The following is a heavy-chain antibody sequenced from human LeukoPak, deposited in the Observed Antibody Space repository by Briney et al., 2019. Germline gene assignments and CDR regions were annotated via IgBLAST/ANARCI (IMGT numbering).Heavy chain of an antibody. CDR2: IYYSGST. D-gene: IGHD3-10*01. V-gene: IGHV4-39*01. CDR1: GGSISSSSYY. Sequence: SETLSLTCTVSGGSISSSSYYWGWIRQPPGRVLEWIGSIYYSGSTYYNPSLKSRVTISVDTSKNQFSLKLSSVTAADTAGYYCARLGRQDYGSGSYYFDSWGQGALVTVSS. J-gene: IGHJ4*02. CDR3: ARLGRQDYGSGSYYFDS.